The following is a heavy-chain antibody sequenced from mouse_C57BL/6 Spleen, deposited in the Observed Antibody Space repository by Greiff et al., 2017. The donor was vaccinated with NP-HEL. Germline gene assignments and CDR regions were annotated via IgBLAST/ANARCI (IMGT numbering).Heavy chain of an antibody. Sequence: EVQLVESGGGLVKPGGSLKLSCAASGFTFSSYAMSWVRPTPEKRLAWVATISDGGRYTYYPDNVKGRFTISRDNAKNNLYLQMSHLKSEDTAMYYCARDRDSSSGYYFDYWGQVTTLTASS. J-gene: IGHJ2*01. D-gene: IGHD3-2*02. CDR2: ISDGGRYT. CDR1: GFTFSSYA. CDR3: ARDRDSSSGYYFDY. V-gene: IGHV5-4*01.